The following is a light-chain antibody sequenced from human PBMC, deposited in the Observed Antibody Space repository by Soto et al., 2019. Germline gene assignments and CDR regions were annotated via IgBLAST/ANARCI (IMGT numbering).Light chain of an antibody. J-gene: IGKJ4*01. CDR2: DAS. Sequence: DIQMTQSPSSLSASVGDRVTITCQASQDISNYLNWYQQKPGKAPKLLIYDASNLETVVPPRFSGSGSGTDFTFTISSLQPEDIASYYCQQYDNLPVFGGGTKVEIK. V-gene: IGKV1-33*01. CDR1: QDISNY. CDR3: QQYDNLPV.